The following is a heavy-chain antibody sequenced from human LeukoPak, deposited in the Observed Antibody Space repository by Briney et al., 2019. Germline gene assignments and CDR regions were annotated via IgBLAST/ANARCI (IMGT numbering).Heavy chain of an antibody. CDR2: ISSSSSYI. D-gene: IGHD1-26*01. CDR1: GFTFSSYS. V-gene: IGHV3-21*01. CDR3: ARGLIVGATRENWFDP. J-gene: IGHJ5*02. Sequence: GGSLRLSCAASGFTFSSYSMNWVRQAPGKGLEWVSSISSSSSYIYYADSVKGRFTISRDNAKNSLSLHMNSLRAEDTAVYYCARGLIVGATRENWFDPWGQGTLVTVSS.